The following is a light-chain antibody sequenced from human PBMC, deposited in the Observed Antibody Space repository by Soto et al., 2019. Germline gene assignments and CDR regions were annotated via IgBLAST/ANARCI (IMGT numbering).Light chain of an antibody. CDR3: QQRNDWVT. CDR1: QSIRNY. J-gene: IGKJ4*01. CDR2: DAS. V-gene: IGKV3-11*01. Sequence: EVVLTQSPATLSLSPGERATLSCRASQSIRNYLAWYQQKPGQAPGLLIYDASNRATGIPARFSGSGSGTDFILTISSLEPEDSGVYYCQQRNDWVTFGGGTKVDIK.